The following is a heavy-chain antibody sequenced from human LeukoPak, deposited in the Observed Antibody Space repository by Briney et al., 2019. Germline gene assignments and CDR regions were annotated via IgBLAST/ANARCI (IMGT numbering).Heavy chain of an antibody. Sequence: EGSLRLSCAASGFTFSSYGMHWVRQAPGQGLEWVGMINPSGGRTSYAQRFQGRVTVTTDTSTSTVYMQLSSLASEDTAVYYCARERRAWGEDFWGQGTLVTVSS. CDR1: GFTFSSYG. CDR3: ARERRAWGEDF. V-gene: IGHV1-46*01. CDR2: INPSGGRT. J-gene: IGHJ4*02. D-gene: IGHD3-16*01.